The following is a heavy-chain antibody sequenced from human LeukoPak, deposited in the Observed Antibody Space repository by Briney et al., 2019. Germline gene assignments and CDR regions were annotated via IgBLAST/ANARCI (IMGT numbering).Heavy chain of an antibody. CDR3: ARVSGYDWESFYDY. V-gene: IGHV4-34*01. D-gene: IGHD5-12*01. J-gene: IGHJ4*02. CDR1: GGSFIGFH. CDR2: INHSGST. Sequence: SETLSLTCAVYGGSFIGFHWNWIRQAPGKGLEWIGDINHSGSTNYNPSLTSRVTISVDTSKNQFSLKLSSVTAADTAMYYCARVSGYDWESFYDYWGQGSLVTVSS.